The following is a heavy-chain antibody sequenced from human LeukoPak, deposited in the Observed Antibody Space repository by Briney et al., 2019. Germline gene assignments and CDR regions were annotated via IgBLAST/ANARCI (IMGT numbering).Heavy chain of an antibody. V-gene: IGHV1-2*02. Sequence: ASVKVSCQATGYTFTGYYMHWVRQAPAQGLAWMGWINPNSGGTNYAQKVQGRVTMTRDTSISTAYMELSRLRSDDTAVYYCASSNSYSSGWYHVWGKGTTVTVSS. CDR3: ASSNSYSSGWYHV. CDR1: GYTFTGYY. J-gene: IGHJ6*04. CDR2: INPNSGGT. D-gene: IGHD6-19*01.